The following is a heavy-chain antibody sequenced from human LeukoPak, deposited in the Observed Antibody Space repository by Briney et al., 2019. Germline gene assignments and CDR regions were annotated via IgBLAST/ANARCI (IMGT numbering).Heavy chain of an antibody. CDR1: GYSFTSYW. Sequence: GESLKISCKGSGYSFTSYWIGWVRQMPGKGLEWMGIIYPGDSDTRYSPSFQGQVTISADKSISTAYLQWSSLKASDTAMYYCARLDGDCSSTSCYRQGMDVWGKGTTVTVSS. CDR3: ARLDGDCSSTSCYRQGMDV. J-gene: IGHJ6*03. D-gene: IGHD2-2*02. CDR2: IYPGDSDT. V-gene: IGHV5-51*01.